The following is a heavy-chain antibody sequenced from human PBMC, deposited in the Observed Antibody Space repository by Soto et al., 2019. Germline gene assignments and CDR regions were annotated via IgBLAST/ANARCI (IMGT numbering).Heavy chain of an antibody. CDR1: GGSISSSNW. CDR2: IYHSGST. V-gene: IGHV4-4*02. CDR3: AGTLAALYAFDI. J-gene: IGHJ3*02. D-gene: IGHD6-6*01. Sequence: KPSETLSLTCAVSGGSISSSNWWSWVRQPPGKGLEWIGEIYHSGSTNYNPSLKSRVTISVDKSKNQFSLKLSSVTAADTAVYYCAGTLAALYAFDIWGQGTMVTVSS.